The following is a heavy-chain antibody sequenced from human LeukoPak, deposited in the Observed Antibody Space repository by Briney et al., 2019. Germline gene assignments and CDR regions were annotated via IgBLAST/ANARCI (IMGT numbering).Heavy chain of an antibody. J-gene: IGHJ5*02. Sequence: PSETLSLTRVLSGGSFCGYYWRWVPHPPGKGLEWIGEINSSGCTNYTPSLKSRVTISVDTSKNQFSVKLSAVTAADTAVYYFARVMGNTAMGLNFDPWGQGTLVTVSS. CDR3: ARVMGNTAMGLNFDP. CDR2: INSSGCT. CDR1: GGSFCGYY. D-gene: IGHD5-18*01. V-gene: IGHV4-34*01.